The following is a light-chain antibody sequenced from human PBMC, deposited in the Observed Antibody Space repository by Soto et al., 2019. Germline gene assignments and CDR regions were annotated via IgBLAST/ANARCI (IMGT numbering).Light chain of an antibody. V-gene: IGKV3-20*01. CDR2: GAS. CDR1: QPLNANF. CDR3: QQYVSSPWA. J-gene: IGKJ1*01. Sequence: LSQSPHTLALPPLYRPPLXSRTSQPLNANFLAWYQQKPGQAPRLLIYGASRRATGIPDRFTGSGSGTDFTLTISRLEPEDFAVYYCQQYVSSPWAFGQGTKVDIK.